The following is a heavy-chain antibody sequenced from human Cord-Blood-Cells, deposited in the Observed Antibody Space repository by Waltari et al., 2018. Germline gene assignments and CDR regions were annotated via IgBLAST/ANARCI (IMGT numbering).Heavy chain of an antibody. Sequence: QVQLVQSGAAVKKPGASVKVSCKASGYTFTSYDINWVRQATGQGLEWMGLKNPNRGNTGYAQKFQGRVTMTRNTSISTAYMELSSLRSEDTAVYYCARLGSSSWYYYYYGMDVWGQGTTVTVSS. D-gene: IGHD6-13*01. CDR3: ARLGSSSWYYYYYGMDV. CDR2: KNPNRGNT. J-gene: IGHJ6*02. V-gene: IGHV1-8*01. CDR1: GYTFTSYD.